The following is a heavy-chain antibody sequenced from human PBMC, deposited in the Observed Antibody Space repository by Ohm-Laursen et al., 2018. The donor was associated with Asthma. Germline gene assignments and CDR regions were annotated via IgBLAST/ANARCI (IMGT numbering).Heavy chain of an antibody. J-gene: IGHJ4*02. CDR1: GFTFSSYA. CDR2: ASYDGGNK. Sequence: SLRLSCAASGFTFSSYAMHWVRQAPGKGLEWLAFASYDGGNKDYADSVKGRFTISRDNSDNALYLQMNSLRADDSAVYFCAKATVQFSGSYFFDYWGQGSLVTVSS. V-gene: IGHV3-30*18. CDR3: AKATVQFSGSYFFDY. D-gene: IGHD1-26*01.